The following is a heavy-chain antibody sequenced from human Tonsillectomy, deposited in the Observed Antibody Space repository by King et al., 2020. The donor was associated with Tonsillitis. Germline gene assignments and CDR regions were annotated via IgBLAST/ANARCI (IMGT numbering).Heavy chain of an antibody. D-gene: IGHD6-19*01. CDR2: VYPGDSDT. CDR3: ARHSADLSSGPDALNI. V-gene: IGHV5-51*01. Sequence: QLVQSGAEVKKPGESLKISCKGSGYSFTKYWIAWVRQMPGKGLEWMGIVYPGDSDTRYSPSFQGQVTISADKSISTAYLQWSSLKASDTAMYYCARHSADLSSGPDALNIWGQGTMVTVSP. CDR1: GYSFTKYW. J-gene: IGHJ3*02.